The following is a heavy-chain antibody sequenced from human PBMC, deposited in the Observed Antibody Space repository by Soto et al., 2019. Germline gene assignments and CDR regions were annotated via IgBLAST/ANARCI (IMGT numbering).Heavy chain of an antibody. D-gene: IGHD3-10*01. Sequence: QVTLKESGPVLVKPTETLTLTCTVSGFSLSNARMGVSWIRQPPGKPLEWLAHIFSNDEKSYSTSLKSRLTISKDTSKSQVVLTMTNMDPVDTATYYCARSSLSKYGMDVWGQGTTVTVSS. CDR2: IFSNDEK. CDR1: GFSLSNARMG. CDR3: ARSSLSKYGMDV. J-gene: IGHJ6*02. V-gene: IGHV2-26*01.